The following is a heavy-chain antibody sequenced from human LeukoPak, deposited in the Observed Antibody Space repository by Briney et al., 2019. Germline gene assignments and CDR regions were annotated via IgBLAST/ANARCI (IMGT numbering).Heavy chain of an antibody. CDR2: ISGSGGST. J-gene: IGHJ4*02. V-gene: IGHV3-23*01. CDR3: AKDRYCTNGVCLTDY. D-gene: IGHD2-8*01. CDR1: GITFSNYA. Sequence: GGSLRLSCAASGITFSNYAMIWVRQAPGKGLEWVSAISGSGGSTYYAYSVKGRFTISRDNSKNTLYLQMNSLRAEDTAVYYCAKDRYCTNGVCLTDYWGQGTLVTVSS.